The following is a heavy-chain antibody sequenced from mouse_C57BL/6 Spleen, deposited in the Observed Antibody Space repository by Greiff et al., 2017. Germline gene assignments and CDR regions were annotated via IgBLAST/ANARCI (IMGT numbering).Heavy chain of an antibody. V-gene: IGHV3-6*01. J-gene: IGHJ2*01. CDR1: GYSITSGYY. Sequence: EVQLQESGPGLVKPSQSLSLTCSVTGYSITSGYYWNWIRQFPGNKLEWMGYISYDGSNNYNPSLKNRISITRDTSKNQFFLKLNSVTTEDTATYYCARDPATVALDYWGQGTTLTVSS. D-gene: IGHD1-1*01. CDR3: ARDPATVALDY. CDR2: ISYDGSN.